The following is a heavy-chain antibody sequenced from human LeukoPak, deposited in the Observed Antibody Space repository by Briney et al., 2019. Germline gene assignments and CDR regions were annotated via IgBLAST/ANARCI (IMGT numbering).Heavy chain of an antibody. CDR1: GGSISSGSYY. J-gene: IGHJ4*02. CDR3: ARSDYGDYYLDY. D-gene: IGHD4-17*01. Sequence: KPSETLSLTCTVSGGSISSGSYYWSWIRQPAGKGLEWIGRIYTSGSTNYNPSLKSRVTISVDTSKNQFSLKLSSVTAADTAVYYCARSDYGDYYLDYGGQGTLVPVSS. CDR2: IYTSGST. V-gene: IGHV4-61*02.